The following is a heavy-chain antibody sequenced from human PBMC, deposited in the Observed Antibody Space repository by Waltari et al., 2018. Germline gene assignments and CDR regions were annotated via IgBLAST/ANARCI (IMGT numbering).Heavy chain of an antibody. D-gene: IGHD4-17*01. CDR2: INPNSGGT. CDR3: ARRGDYNYLFDY. Sequence: QVQLVQSGAEVKKPGASVKVSCKAPGYTFTGYYMHWVRQSPGQGHEWMGRINPNSGGTNYAQKFQGRVTRTRDTSFSTAYMELSRLRSDDTAVYYCARRGDYNYLFDYWGQGTLVTVSS. J-gene: IGHJ4*02. V-gene: IGHV1-2*06. CDR1: GYTFTGYY.